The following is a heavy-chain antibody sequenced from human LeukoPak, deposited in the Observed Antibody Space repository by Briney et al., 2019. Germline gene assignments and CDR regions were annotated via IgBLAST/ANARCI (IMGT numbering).Heavy chain of an antibody. V-gene: IGHV3-23*01. CDR3: AKDRLIYQRYCSGGSCSRY. Sequence: GGSLRLSCAASGFTFSSYAMSWVHQAPGKGLEWVSAISGSGGNTYYADSVKGRFTISRDNSKNTLYLQMNSLRAEDTAVYYCAKDRLIYQRYCSGGSCSRYWGQGTLVTVSS. D-gene: IGHD2-15*01. CDR1: GFTFSSYA. CDR2: ISGSGGNT. J-gene: IGHJ4*02.